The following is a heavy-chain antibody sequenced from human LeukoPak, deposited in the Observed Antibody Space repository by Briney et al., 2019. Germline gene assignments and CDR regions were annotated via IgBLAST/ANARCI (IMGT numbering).Heavy chain of an antibody. CDR1: GGSFSGYY. Sequence: SETLSLTCAVYGGSFSGYYWSWIRQPPGKGLEWIGEINHSGSTNYNPSLKSRVTISVDTSKNQFSLKLSSVTAADTAVYYCARQPGSGSYSFFDYWGQGTLVTVSS. CDR2: INHSGST. CDR3: ARQPGSGSYSFFDY. V-gene: IGHV4-34*01. D-gene: IGHD1-26*01. J-gene: IGHJ4*02.